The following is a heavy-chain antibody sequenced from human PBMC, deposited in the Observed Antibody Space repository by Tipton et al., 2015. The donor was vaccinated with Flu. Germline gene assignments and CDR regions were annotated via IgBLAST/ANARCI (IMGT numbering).Heavy chain of an antibody. CDR3: ANICGGSYYGGDF. J-gene: IGHJ4*02. CDR2: VSNSGGYT. CDR1: GFTFSNYA. V-gene: IGHV3-23*01. D-gene: IGHD1-26*01. Sequence: SLRLSCAASGFTFSNYAMAWVRQAPGKGLEWVSSVSNSGGYTYYADSVKGRFTISRDNSKNTLYLQMNSLRAEDTAVYYCANICGGSYYGGDFWGRGTLVTVSS.